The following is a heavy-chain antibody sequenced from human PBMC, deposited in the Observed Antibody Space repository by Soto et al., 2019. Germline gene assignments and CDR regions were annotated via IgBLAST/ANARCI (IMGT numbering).Heavy chain of an antibody. J-gene: IGHJ4*02. D-gene: IGHD4-4*01. CDR1: GGSISSGGYY. CDR3: ARGFAVTETFDY. CDR2: IYYSGST. Sequence: LSLPCTVSGGSISSGGYYWSWIRQHPGKGLEWIGYIYYSGSTYYNPSLKSRVTISVDTSKNQFSLKLSSVTAADTAVYYCARGFAVTETFDYWGQGTLVTVSS. V-gene: IGHV4-31*03.